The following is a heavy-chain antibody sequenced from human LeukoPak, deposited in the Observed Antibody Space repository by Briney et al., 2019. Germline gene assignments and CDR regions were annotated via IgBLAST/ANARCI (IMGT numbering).Heavy chain of an antibody. CDR3: ARAAEWLPPADAFDI. V-gene: IGHV4-61*02. CDR1: GGSIISGSYY. J-gene: IGHJ3*02. Sequence: SRPLSLPCTGSGGSIISGSYYWSWIRQPAGEGLGWIGLIYTSGSTKYNPSLKSRVTISVDTSKNQFSLKLSSVTAADTAVYYCARAAEWLPPADAFDIWGQGTMVTVSS. CDR2: IYTSGST. D-gene: IGHD5-18*01.